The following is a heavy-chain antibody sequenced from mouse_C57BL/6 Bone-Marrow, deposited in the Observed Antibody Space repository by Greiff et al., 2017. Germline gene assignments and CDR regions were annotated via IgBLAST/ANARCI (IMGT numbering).Heavy chain of an antibody. Sequence: VKLMESGPGLVAPSQSLSITCTVSGFSLTSYAISWVRQPPGKGLEWLGVIWTGGGTNYNSALKSRLSISKDNSKSQVFLKMNSLQTDDTARYYCARSLSYDGYSYYAMDYWGQGTSVTVSS. D-gene: IGHD2-3*01. CDR2: IWTGGGT. CDR1: GFSLTSYA. J-gene: IGHJ4*01. V-gene: IGHV2-9-1*01. CDR3: ARSLSYDGYSYYAMDY.